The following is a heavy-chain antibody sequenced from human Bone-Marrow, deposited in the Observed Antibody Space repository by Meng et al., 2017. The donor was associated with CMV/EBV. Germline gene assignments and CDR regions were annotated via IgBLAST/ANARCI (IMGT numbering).Heavy chain of an antibody. CDR2: IKQDGSEK. D-gene: IGHD5-12*01. CDR1: GFTFSSYW. V-gene: IGHV3-7*01. Sequence: GESLKISCAASGFTFSSYWMSWVRQAPGKGLEWVANIKQDGSEKYYVDSVKGRFTISRDNAKNTLYLQMNSLRAEDTAVYYCARAAVRCGYGHQPDYYGMDVWGQGTTVTVSS. J-gene: IGHJ6*02. CDR3: ARAAVRCGYGHQPDYYGMDV.